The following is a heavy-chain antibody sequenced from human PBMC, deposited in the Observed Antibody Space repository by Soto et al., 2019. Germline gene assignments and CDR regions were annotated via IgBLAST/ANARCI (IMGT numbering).Heavy chain of an antibody. CDR1: GGSISRGGYF. Sequence: PSGTLSLTCTVSGGSISRGGYFWGWVPQPPGKGLEWIGYIYYSGSTYYNPSLKSRVTISVDTSKNQFSLKLSSVTAADTAVYYCARVIYGDYARDNWFDPWGQGTLVTVSS. J-gene: IGHJ5*02. CDR2: IYYSGST. V-gene: IGHV4-30-4*01. D-gene: IGHD4-17*01. CDR3: ARVIYGDYARDNWFDP.